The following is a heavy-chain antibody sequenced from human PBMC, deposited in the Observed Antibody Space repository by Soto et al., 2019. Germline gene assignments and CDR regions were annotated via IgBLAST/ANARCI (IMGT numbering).Heavy chain of an antibody. J-gene: IGHJ4*02. Sequence: GGSLRLSCAASGFTFSSYAMHWVRQDPEKGLEWVSAIGSAVGTYYAGSVKGRFTISRDNAKNTLFLQMNSLRAGDTAVYYCARRYCSHGNCPRIGFDYWGRGTLVTVSS. CDR2: IGSAVGT. CDR3: ARRYCSHGNCPRIGFDY. D-gene: IGHD2-15*01. V-gene: IGHV3-13*01. CDR1: GFTFSSYA.